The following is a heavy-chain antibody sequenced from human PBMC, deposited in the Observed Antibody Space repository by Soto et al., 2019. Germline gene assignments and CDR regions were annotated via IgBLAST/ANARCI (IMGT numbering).Heavy chain of an antibody. Sequence: SETLSLTCTVSGGSISSYYWSWIRQPPGKGLEWIGYIYYSGSTNYNPSLKSRVTISVDTSKNQFSLKLSSVTAADTAVYYCARHWTTVIYFDYWGQGTLVTVSS. V-gene: IGHV4-59*08. J-gene: IGHJ4*02. CDR3: ARHWTTVIYFDY. CDR2: IYYSGST. D-gene: IGHD4-17*01. CDR1: GGSISSYY.